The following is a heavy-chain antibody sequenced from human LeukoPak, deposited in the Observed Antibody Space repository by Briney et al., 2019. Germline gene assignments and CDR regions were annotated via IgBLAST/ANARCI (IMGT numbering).Heavy chain of an antibody. D-gene: IGHD1-26*01. CDR1: GGTFNKHA. Sequence: GASVKVSCKASGGTFNKHAFSWVRQAPGQGLEWMGQIIPIYGTANYAQRFQGRVTITTDESTSTVYMELSSLTSEDTAVYYCARRDVGGSYHFDSWGQGTLVTVSS. CDR3: ARRDVGGSYHFDS. J-gene: IGHJ4*02. V-gene: IGHV1-69*05. CDR2: IIPIYGTA.